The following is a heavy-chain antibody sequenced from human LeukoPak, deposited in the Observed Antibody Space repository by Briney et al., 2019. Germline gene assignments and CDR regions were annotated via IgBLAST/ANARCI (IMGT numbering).Heavy chain of an antibody. CDR2: INHSGST. Sequence: PSETLSLTCAVYGGSFSGYYWSWIRQPPGKGLEWIGEINHSGSTYYNPSLKSRVTISVDTSKNQFSLKLSSVTAADTAVYYCARGSLRFLEWLPPFDPWGQGTLVTVSS. D-gene: IGHD3-3*01. J-gene: IGHJ5*02. CDR1: GGSFSGYY. V-gene: IGHV4-34*01. CDR3: ARGSLRFLEWLPPFDP.